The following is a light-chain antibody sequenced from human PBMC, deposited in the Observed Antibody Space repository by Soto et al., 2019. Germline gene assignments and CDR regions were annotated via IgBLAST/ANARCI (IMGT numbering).Light chain of an antibody. J-gene: IGLJ2*01. V-gene: IGLV3-21*04. CDR2: YNS. Sequence: SYELTQTPSVSVAPGKTARITCGGNNMGSKSVHWYQQKPGQAPVLVIYYNSDRPSGIPERFSGSKSGNTATLTISRVEAGDEADYYCQVWDRSSDHVVFGAGTKLTVL. CDR3: QVWDRSSDHVV. CDR1: NMGSKS.